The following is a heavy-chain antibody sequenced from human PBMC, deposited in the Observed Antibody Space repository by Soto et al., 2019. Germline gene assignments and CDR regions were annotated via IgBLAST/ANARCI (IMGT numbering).Heavy chain of an antibody. J-gene: IGHJ6*03. CDR3: AKSPRRYYYMDV. D-gene: IGHD4-17*01. CDR2: IIPIFGTA. CDR1: GGTFSSYA. Sequence: SVKVSCKASGGTFSSYAISWVRQAPGQGLEWMGGIIPIFGTANYAQKFQGQVTISADKSISTAYLQWSSLKASDTAMYYCAKSPRRYYYMDVWGKGTTVTVSS. V-gene: IGHV1-69*06.